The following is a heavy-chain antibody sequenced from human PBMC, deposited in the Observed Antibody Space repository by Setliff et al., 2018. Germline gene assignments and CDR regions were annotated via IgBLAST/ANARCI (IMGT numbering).Heavy chain of an antibody. CDR1: GGTFSSYG. Sequence: GASVKVSCKASGGTFSSYGISWVRQATGQGLEWMGGTIPMFGSTRYAQKFQVRVTIITDESTTTAYMELSSLGSEDTAVYYCVREGVDTRSSTDYRYYMDVWGKGTTVTVSS. D-gene: IGHD5-18*01. CDR2: TIPMFGST. J-gene: IGHJ6*03. CDR3: VREGVDTRSSTDYRYYMDV. V-gene: IGHV1-69*05.